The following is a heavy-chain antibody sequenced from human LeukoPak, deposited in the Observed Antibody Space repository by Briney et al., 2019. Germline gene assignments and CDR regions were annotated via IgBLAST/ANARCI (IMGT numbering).Heavy chain of an antibody. V-gene: IGHV3-11*04. Sequence: GGSLRLSCAASGFTFSDNYMTWVRQAPGKGLEWLSYVSGNGGVIQYADSVKGRFTISRDNAKNLLYLQMDSLRVEDTAIYYCARDPRTVRIWGQGTLVTVSS. CDR3: ARDPRTVRI. J-gene: IGHJ4*02. CDR2: VSGNGGVI. CDR1: GFTFSDNY. D-gene: IGHD1-1*01.